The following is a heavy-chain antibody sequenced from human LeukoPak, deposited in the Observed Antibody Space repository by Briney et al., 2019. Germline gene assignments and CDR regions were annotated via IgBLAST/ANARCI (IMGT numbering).Heavy chain of an antibody. Sequence: ASVKVSCKASGYTFTSYYMHWVRQAPGQGLEWMGIINPSGGSTSYAQKFQGRVTMTRDTSTSTVYMELSSLRSEDTAVYYCVIHSSGWYDLDYWGQETLVTVSS. CDR2: INPSGGST. CDR3: VIHSSGWYDLDY. D-gene: IGHD6-19*01. J-gene: IGHJ4*02. V-gene: IGHV1-46*01. CDR1: GYTFTSYY.